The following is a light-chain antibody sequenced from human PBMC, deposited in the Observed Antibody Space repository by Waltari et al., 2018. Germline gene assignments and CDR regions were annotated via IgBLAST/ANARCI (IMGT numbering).Light chain of an antibody. V-gene: IGLV3-25*03. J-gene: IGLJ2*01. Sequence: SFELTQPPSLSVSPGQTARITCSGDALSKQYAHWHQQRPGLAPVLVIYKDSERPSWIPERFSGSSSGTTVTLTISGVQAEDEADYYCQSADSSGSVVFGGGTKLTVL. CDR3: QSADSSGSVV. CDR2: KDS. CDR1: ALSKQY.